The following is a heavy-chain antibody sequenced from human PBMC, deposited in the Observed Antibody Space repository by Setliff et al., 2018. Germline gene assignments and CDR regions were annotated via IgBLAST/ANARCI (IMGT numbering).Heavy chain of an antibody. Sequence: ASVKVSCKASGYTFTNHYMHWVRQAPGLGLEWMGTINPSSGRTSYAQKFQGRVTMTRDTSTRTVYMDMSSLRSEDTAVYYCARDVFPYHYEGAFDIWGQGTMVTVSS. J-gene: IGHJ3*02. CDR2: INPSSGRT. CDR1: GYTFTNHY. D-gene: IGHD3-22*01. V-gene: IGHV1-46*01. CDR3: ARDVFPYHYEGAFDI.